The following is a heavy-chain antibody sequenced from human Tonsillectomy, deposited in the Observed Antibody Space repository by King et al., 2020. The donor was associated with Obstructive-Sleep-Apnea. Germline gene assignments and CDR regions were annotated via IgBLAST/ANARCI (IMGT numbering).Heavy chain of an antibody. Sequence: HVQLVESGGGVVQPGRSLRLSCAASGFTFSSYAMHWVRQAPGKGLEWVAVISYDGSNKYYADSVKGRFTISRDNSKNTLFLQMNSLRAEDTAVYYCARDDNLGRHSNAFDIWGQGTMVTVSS. V-gene: IGHV3-30*04. CDR1: GFTFSSYA. CDR2: ISYDGSNK. D-gene: IGHD1-14*01. CDR3: ARDDNLGRHSNAFDI. J-gene: IGHJ3*02.